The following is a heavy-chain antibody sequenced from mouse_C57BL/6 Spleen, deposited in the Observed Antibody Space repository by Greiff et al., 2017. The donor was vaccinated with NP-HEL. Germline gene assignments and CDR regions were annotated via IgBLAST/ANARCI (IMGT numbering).Heavy chain of an antibody. CDR2: ISSGGSYT. CDR1: GFTFSSYG. CDR3: ARGGGSTLGAMDY. V-gene: IGHV5-6*01. D-gene: IGHD1-1*01. J-gene: IGHJ4*01. Sequence: EVKLMESGGDLVKPGGSLKLSCAASGFTFSSYGMSWVRQTPDKRLEWVATISSGGSYTYYPDSVKGRFTISRDNAKNTLYLQMSRLKSEDTAMYYCARGGGSTLGAMDYWGQGTSVTVSS.